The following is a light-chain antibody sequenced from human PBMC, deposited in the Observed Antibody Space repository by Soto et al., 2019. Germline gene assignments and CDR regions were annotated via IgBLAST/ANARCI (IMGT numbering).Light chain of an antibody. CDR3: SSSAGSNHVV. CDR2: EVS. J-gene: IGLJ2*01. CDR1: SSDVGGYNY. V-gene: IGLV2-8*01. Sequence: QSVLTQYPSASGSPGQSVTISCTGTSSDVGGYNYVSWYQQHPGKAPKLMIYEVSKRPSGVPDRFSGSKSGNTASLTVSGLQAEDEADYYCSSSAGSNHVVFGGGTKLTVL.